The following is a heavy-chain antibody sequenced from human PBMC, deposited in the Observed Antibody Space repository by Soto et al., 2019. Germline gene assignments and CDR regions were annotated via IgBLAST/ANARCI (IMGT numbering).Heavy chain of an antibody. Sequence: EVQLVESGGGLVQPGGSLRLSCAVSGFTVSTNYMSWVRQAPGKGLESVSIIYSDGSTYYADSVKGRFTTSRDRARNTLYLQMDNLRADDTALYHCARDSSYYGSGRGVLDYWGQGTLVTVSS. CDR3: ARDSSYYGSGRGVLDY. CDR1: GFTVSTNY. CDR2: IYSDGST. J-gene: IGHJ4*02. V-gene: IGHV3-66*01. D-gene: IGHD3-10*01.